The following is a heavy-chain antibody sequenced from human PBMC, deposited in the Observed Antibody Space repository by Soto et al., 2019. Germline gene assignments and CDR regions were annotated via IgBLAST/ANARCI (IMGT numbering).Heavy chain of an antibody. V-gene: IGHV3-7*03. Sequence: PGGSLRLSCAASGVTFSDYWMSWVRQAPGKGPEWVANIKFDGSVKQYVDSVRGRFTISRDNSKNSLFLQMNSLAAADTAVYYCVKDGGYCSSSSCYAPRNHYFDSWGQGTLVTVSS. CDR2: IKFDGSVK. J-gene: IGHJ4*02. CDR3: VKDGGYCSSSSCYAPRNHYFDS. CDR1: GVTFSDYW. D-gene: IGHD2-2*01.